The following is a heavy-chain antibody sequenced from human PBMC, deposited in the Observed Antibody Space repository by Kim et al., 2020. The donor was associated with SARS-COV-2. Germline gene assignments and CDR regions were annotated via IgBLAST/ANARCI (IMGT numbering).Heavy chain of an antibody. CDR1: GFTVSSNY. Sequence: GGSLRLSCAASGFTVSSNYMSWVRQAPGKGLEWVSFIYSAGTTKYADSVKGRFAISRDNCKNTLYLQMNSLRAEDTAVYYCARWDQYYYQYWGQGTLVTVSS. CDR3: ARWDQYYYQY. J-gene: IGHJ1*01. V-gene: IGHV3-53*01. D-gene: IGHD3-10*01. CDR2: IYSAGTT.